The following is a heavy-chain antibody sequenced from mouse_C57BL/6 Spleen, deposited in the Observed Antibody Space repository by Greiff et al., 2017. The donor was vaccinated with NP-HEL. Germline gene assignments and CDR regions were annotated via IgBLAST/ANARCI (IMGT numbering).Heavy chain of an antibody. Sequence: EVQRVESGGGLVQSGRSLRLSCATSGFTFSDFYMEWVRQAPGKGLEWIAASRNKANDYTTEYSASVKGRFIVSRDTSQSILYLQMNALRAEDTAIYYCARDDGYYDYAMDYWGQGTSVTVSS. CDR1: GFTFSDFY. CDR3: ARDDGYYDYAMDY. J-gene: IGHJ4*01. D-gene: IGHD2-3*01. CDR2: SRNKANDYTT. V-gene: IGHV7-1*01.